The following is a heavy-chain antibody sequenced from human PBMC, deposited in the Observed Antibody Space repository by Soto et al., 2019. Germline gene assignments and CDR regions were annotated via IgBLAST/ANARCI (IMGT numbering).Heavy chain of an antibody. CDR2: IYYSGST. CDR1: GGSISSSSYY. Sequence: QLQLQESGPGLVKPSETLSLTCTVSGGSISSSSYYWGWIRQPPGKGLEWIGSIYYSGSTYYNPSLKSRVTISVDTSKNQFSLKLSSVTAADTAVYYCARLTEPTGYEVSYFDYWGQGTLVTVSS. J-gene: IGHJ4*02. V-gene: IGHV4-39*01. CDR3: ARLTEPTGYEVSYFDY. D-gene: IGHD3-9*01.